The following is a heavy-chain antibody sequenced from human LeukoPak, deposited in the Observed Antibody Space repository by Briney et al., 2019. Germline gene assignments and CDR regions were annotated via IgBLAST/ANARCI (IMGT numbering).Heavy chain of an antibody. D-gene: IGHD3-10*01. V-gene: IGHV5-51*01. J-gene: IGHJ6*02. CDR2: IYPGDSDT. CDR1: EYSFTSYW. CDR3: ARVGYYGSGSLYYYGMDV. Sequence: GESLKISCKGSEYSFTSYWIGWVRQMPGKGLEWMGIIYPGDSDTRYSPSFQGQVTISADKSISTAYLQWSSLKASDTAMYYCARVGYYGSGSLYYYGMDVWGQGTTVTVSS.